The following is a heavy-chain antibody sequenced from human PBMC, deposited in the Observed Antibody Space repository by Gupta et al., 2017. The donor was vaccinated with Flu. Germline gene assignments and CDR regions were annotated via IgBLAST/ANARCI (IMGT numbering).Heavy chain of an antibody. Sequence: LVRSAPGKGLLWVSRIRFDWTATSHADSLQGRFTISSDNAKNTLYLRMNSLRAEDTALYYCAREVVNIMLDHWGQGTLVTVSS. V-gene: IGHV3-74*01. J-gene: IGHJ5*02. CDR3: AREVVNIMLDH. CDR2: IRFDWTAT. D-gene: IGHD2-15*01.